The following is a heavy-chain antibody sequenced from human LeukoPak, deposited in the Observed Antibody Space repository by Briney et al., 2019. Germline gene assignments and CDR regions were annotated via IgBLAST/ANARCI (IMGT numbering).Heavy chain of an antibody. CDR3: ARVVVQLWLPYNWFDP. Sequence: GGSLRLSCTASRFIFSNYWMNWVRQAPGKGLEWVANIKQDGSEKYYVDSVKGRFTISRDNAKNSLYLQMNSLRAEDTAVYYCARVVVQLWLPYNWFDPWGQGTLVTVSS. CDR1: RFIFSNYW. J-gene: IGHJ5*02. V-gene: IGHV3-7*01. CDR2: IKQDGSEK. D-gene: IGHD5-18*01.